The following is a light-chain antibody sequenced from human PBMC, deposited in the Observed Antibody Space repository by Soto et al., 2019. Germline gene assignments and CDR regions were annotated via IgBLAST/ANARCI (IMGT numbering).Light chain of an antibody. J-gene: IGLJ3*02. CDR1: SGSVSTSFY. CDR2: STN. CDR3: VLYMGGGIWV. Sequence: QTVVTQEPSFSVSPGRTVTLSCGLSSGSVSTSFYPSWYQQTPGQAPRTLIYSTNTRSSWVPDRFSGSIIGNKAALTITGAQADDESDYYCVLYMGGGIWVFGGGTKLTVL. V-gene: IGLV8-61*01.